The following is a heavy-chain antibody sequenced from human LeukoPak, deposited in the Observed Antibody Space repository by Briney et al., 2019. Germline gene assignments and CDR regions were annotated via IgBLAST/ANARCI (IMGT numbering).Heavy chain of an antibody. CDR3: ASSLWFGEFYFDY. CDR2: INHSGST. Sequence: PSETLSLTCAVYGGSFSGYYWSWIRQPPGKGLEWIGEINHSGSTNYNPSLKSRVTISVDTSKNQFSLKLSSVTAADTAVYYCASSLWFGEFYFDYWGQGTLVTVSS. D-gene: IGHD3-10*01. J-gene: IGHJ4*02. CDR1: GGSFSGYY. V-gene: IGHV4-34*01.